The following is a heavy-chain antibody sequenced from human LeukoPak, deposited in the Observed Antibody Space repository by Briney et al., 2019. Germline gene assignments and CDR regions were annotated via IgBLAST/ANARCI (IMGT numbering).Heavy chain of an antibody. Sequence: QPGGSLRLSCAVSGFTVSSNYMSWVRQAPGKGLEWVSVIYSGGSTYYADSVKGRFTISRDNAKNSLYLQMNSLRAEDTAVYYCARVGNYDILTGHTYYYYYMDVWGKGTTVTISS. CDR1: GFTVSSNY. J-gene: IGHJ6*03. D-gene: IGHD3-9*01. V-gene: IGHV3-53*01. CDR2: IYSGGST. CDR3: ARVGNYDILTGHTYYYYYMDV.